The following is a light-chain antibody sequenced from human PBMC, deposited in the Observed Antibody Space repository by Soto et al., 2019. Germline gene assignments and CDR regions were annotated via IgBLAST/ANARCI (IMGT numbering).Light chain of an antibody. Sequence: DIQMTQSPSSLSASVGDRVTITCRASQSISSYLNWYQQKPGKAPKLLIYAASSLQSGVPSRFSGSGSGTDFTLTIRSLQPEDFATYYCQQSYSTPYTFGQRTKLEIK. V-gene: IGKV1-39*01. CDR2: AAS. CDR1: QSISSY. J-gene: IGKJ2*01. CDR3: QQSYSTPYT.